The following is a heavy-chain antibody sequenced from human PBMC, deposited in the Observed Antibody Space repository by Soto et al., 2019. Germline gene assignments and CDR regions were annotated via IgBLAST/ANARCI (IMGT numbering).Heavy chain of an antibody. CDR1: GGSFNRHT. D-gene: IGHD3-22*01. CDR3: ARGWGYDSTDYYYAY. CDR2: IIPIFGTA. V-gene: IGHV1-69*01. Sequence: QVQLVQSGAEVRKPGSSVSVSCKASGGSFNRHTISWVRQAPGQGLEWMGGIIPIFGTANNAQKFPGRVTIIADESTSRVYMELISLRSDDTAIYYCARGWGYDSTDYYYAYWGQGTLVIVSS. J-gene: IGHJ4*02.